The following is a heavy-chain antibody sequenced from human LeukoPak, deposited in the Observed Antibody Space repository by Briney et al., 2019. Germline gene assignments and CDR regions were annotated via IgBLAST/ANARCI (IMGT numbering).Heavy chain of an antibody. Sequence: PGGSLGLSCAASGFTFSSYGMHWIRQAPGKGLEWVAFIRYDGSNKYYADSVKGRLTISRDSSKNTLYLQMNSLRAEDTAVYYCAKAVYDSSGYGYFDYWGQGTLVTVSS. CDR3: AKAVYDSSGYGYFDY. D-gene: IGHD3-22*01. CDR2: IRYDGSNK. CDR1: GFTFSSYG. J-gene: IGHJ4*02. V-gene: IGHV3-30*02.